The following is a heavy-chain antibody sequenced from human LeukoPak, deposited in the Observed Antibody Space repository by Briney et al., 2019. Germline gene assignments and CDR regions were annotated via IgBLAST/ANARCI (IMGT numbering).Heavy chain of an antibody. Sequence: GGSLRLSCTASGFTFGDYAMSWVRQAPGKGLEWVGFIRSKAYGSTTEYAASVKGRFTISRDDSKSIAYLQMNSLKTEYTAVYYCTRYQDYGDYAFDYWGQGTLVTVSS. D-gene: IGHD4-17*01. J-gene: IGHJ4*02. CDR2: IRSKAYGSTT. V-gene: IGHV3-49*04. CDR1: GFTFGDYA. CDR3: TRYQDYGDYAFDY.